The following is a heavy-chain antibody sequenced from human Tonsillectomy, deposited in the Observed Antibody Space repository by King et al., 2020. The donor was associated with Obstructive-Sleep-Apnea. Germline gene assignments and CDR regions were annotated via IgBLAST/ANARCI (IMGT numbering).Heavy chain of an antibody. CDR3: ARDRRGDYDYVWGSYRPYYFDY. Sequence: LQLVQSGAEVKKPGSSVKVSCKASGGTFSSYAISWVRQAPGQGLEWMGGIIPIFGTAKYAQKFQGRVTITADESTSTAYMELSSLRAEDTAVYYGARDRRGDYDYVWGSYRPYYFDYWGQGTLVTVSS. D-gene: IGHD3-16*02. V-gene: IGHV1-69*01. J-gene: IGHJ4*02. CDR1: GGTFSSYA. CDR2: IIPIFGTA.